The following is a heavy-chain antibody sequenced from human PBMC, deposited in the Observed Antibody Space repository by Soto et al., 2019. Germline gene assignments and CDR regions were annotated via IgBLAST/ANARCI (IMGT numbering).Heavy chain of an antibody. CDR2: IYPGDSDT. Sequence: AGESLKISCKGSGYSFTSYWIGWVRQMPGKGLEWMGIIYPGDSDTRYSPSFQGQVTISADKSISTAYLQWSSLKASDTAMYYCARLADIVVVPAAPYNWFDPWGQGTLVTVSS. V-gene: IGHV5-51*01. CDR3: ARLADIVVVPAAPYNWFDP. J-gene: IGHJ5*02. D-gene: IGHD2-2*01. CDR1: GYSFTSYW.